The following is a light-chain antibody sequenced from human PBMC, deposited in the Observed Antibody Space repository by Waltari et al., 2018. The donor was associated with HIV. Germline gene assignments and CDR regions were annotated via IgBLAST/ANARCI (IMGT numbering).Light chain of an antibody. V-gene: IGKV3-15*01. CDR2: GAS. CDR3: QQYSNWPYT. J-gene: IGKJ2*01. CDR1: QSVSSN. Sequence: EIVMTQSPATLSVSPGERATLSCRASQSVSSNLAWYQQKPGQAPRLPIYGASTRATGIPARFSGSGSGTEFTLTISSQQSEDFAVYYCQQYSNWPYTFGQGTKLEIK.